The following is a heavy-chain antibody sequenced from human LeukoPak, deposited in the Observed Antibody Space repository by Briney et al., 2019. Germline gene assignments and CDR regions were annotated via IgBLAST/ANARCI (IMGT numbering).Heavy chain of an antibody. CDR3: AREGWFGGANWFDP. J-gene: IGHJ5*02. CDR2: IKKDGTEK. Sequence: PGGSLRLSCAASGFSFSSYWMSWVRQAPGKGLEWVANIKKDGTEKYYADSVKGRFTISRDNAKSSLYLEMNSLRAEDTAVYYCAREGWFGGANWFDPWGQGTLVTVSS. D-gene: IGHD3-10*01. CDR1: GFSFSSYW. V-gene: IGHV3-7*03.